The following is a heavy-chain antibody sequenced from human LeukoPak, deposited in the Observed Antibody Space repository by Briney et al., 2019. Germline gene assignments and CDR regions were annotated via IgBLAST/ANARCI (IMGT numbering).Heavy chain of an antibody. CDR1: GGSFSGYY. Sequence: SETLSLTCAVYGGSFSGYYWSWIRQPPGKGLEWIGEINHSGSTNYNPSLKSRVTISVDTSKNQFSLKLSSVTAADTAVYYCARVVVAATVYFDHWGQGTLVTVSS. CDR3: ARVVVAATVYFDH. CDR2: INHSGST. V-gene: IGHV4-34*01. J-gene: IGHJ4*02. D-gene: IGHD2-15*01.